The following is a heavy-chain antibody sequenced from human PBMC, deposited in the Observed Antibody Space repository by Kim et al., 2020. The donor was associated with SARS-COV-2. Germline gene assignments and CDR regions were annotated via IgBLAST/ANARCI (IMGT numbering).Heavy chain of an antibody. V-gene: IGHV4-34*01. J-gene: IGHJ3*02. CDR2: INHSGST. CDR3: ATPSKAQQWLGHAFDI. Sequence: SETLSLTCAVYGGSFSGYYWSWIRQPPGKGLEWIGEINHSGSTNYNPSLKSRVTISVDTSKNQFSLKLSSVTAADTAVYYCATPSKAQQWLGHAFDIWG. D-gene: IGHD6-19*01. CDR1: GGSFSGYY.